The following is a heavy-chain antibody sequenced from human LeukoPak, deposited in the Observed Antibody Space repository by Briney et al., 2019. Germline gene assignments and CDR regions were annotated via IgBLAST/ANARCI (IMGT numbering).Heavy chain of an antibody. CDR1: GFSFTNYW. V-gene: IGHV3-7*01. D-gene: IGHD4-23*01. CDR2: INEGGSNK. Sequence: PGGSLRLSCAASGFSFTNYWRTWVRQAPGKGLEWVANINEGGSNKYSLDSVRGRLHISRHNAKTSLYLPMNTLRAQDTAFYYCVRLNSNRWDFAYWGQGTLVAVSS. J-gene: IGHJ4*02. CDR3: VRLNSNRWDFAY.